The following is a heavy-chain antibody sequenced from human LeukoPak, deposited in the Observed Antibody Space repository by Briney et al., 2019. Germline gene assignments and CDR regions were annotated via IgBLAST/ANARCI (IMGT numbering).Heavy chain of an antibody. Sequence: SQTLSLTCTVSGGSISSGSYYWSWIRQPAGKGLEWIGRIYTSGSTNYNPSLKSRVTISVDTSKNQFSLKLSSVTAADTAVYYCARPGDSSSWYAPFDYWGQGTLVTVSS. CDR1: GGSISSGSYY. D-gene: IGHD6-13*01. CDR3: ARPGDSSSWYAPFDY. J-gene: IGHJ4*02. CDR2: IYTSGST. V-gene: IGHV4-61*02.